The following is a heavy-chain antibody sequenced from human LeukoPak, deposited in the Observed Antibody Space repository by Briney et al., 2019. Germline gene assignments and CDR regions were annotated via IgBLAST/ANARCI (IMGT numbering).Heavy chain of an antibody. V-gene: IGHV1-69*04. J-gene: IGHJ4*02. D-gene: IGHD3-22*01. CDR3: ARVKDYYDSSGSRTYYFDY. CDR2: IIPILGIA. Sequence: SVKVSCKASGYTFTGYYMHWVRQAPGQGLEWMGRIIPILGIANYAQKFQGRVTITADKSTSTAYMELSSLRSEDTAVYYCARVKDYYDSSGSRTYYFDYWGQGTLVTVSS. CDR1: GYTFTGYY.